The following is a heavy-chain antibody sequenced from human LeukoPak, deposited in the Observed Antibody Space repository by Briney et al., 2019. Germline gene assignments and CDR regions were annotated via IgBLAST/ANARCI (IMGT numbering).Heavy chain of an antibody. J-gene: IGHJ4*02. V-gene: IGHV3-7*04. Sequence: QRGGSLRLSCVASGFPFSSYWMTWVRQAPGKGLEWVANIKQDGSKKSYVDSVKGRFTISRDNAKNSLYLQMNSLRAEDTAIYYCPRVGYIDEGIDYWGQGTLVTVSS. D-gene: IGHD5-24*01. CDR3: PRVGYIDEGIDY. CDR2: IKQDGSKK. CDR1: GFPFSSYW.